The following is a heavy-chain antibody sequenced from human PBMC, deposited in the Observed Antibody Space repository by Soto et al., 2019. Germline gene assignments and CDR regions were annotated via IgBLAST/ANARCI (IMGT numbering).Heavy chain of an antibody. CDR3: ARGVGASYSFDY. J-gene: IGHJ4*02. Sequence: QVQLVQSGAEVKKPGASVKVSCKASGYTFTSYGIIWVRQAPGQGLEWMGWISAYNGNTNYAQMLQGRVTMTTDTSTSKPYMGWRRLRSDDTAVYYCARGVGASYSFDYWGQGTLVTVSS. D-gene: IGHD1-26*01. CDR2: ISAYNGNT. V-gene: IGHV1-18*01. CDR1: GYTFTSYG.